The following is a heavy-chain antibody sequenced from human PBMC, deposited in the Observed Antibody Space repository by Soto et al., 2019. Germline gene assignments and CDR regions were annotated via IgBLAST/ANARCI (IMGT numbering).Heavy chain of an antibody. CDR1: GGSISSYY. CDR3: ASGTHAAFFVY. V-gene: IGHV4-59*12. J-gene: IGHJ4*02. Sequence: PSETLSLSCTVSGGSISSYYWSWIRQPPGKGLEWIGYISYSGSTNYNPSLKSRVTISVDMSKNQFSLKLSAVTAADTAVYYCASGTHAAFFVYWGQGILVTVSS. D-gene: IGHD3-16*01. CDR2: ISYSGST.